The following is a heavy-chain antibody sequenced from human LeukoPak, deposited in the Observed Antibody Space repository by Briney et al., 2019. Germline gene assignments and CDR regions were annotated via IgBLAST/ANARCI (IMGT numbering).Heavy chain of an antibody. CDR2: IWYDGSNK. Sequence: GRSLGLSCAASGFTFSSYGMHWVRQAPGKGLEWVAVIWYDGSNKYYADSVKGRFTISRDNSKNTLYLQMNSLRAEDTAVYYCAKDHETYYYDSSGYYYWGQGTLVTVSS. V-gene: IGHV3-33*06. D-gene: IGHD3-22*01. CDR1: GFTFSSYG. CDR3: AKDHETYYYDSSGYYY. J-gene: IGHJ4*02.